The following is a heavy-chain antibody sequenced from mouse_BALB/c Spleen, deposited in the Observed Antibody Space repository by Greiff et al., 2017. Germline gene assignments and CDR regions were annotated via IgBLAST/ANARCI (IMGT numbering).Heavy chain of an antibody. Sequence: EVQLVESGPGLVKPSQSLSLTCSVTGYSITSGYYWNWIRQFPGNKLEWMGYISYDGSNNYNPSLKNRISITRDTSKNQFFLKLNSVTTEDTATYYCARGYDYAPWFDYWGQGTLVTVSA. CDR1: GYSITSGYY. CDR3: ARGYDYAPWFDY. D-gene: IGHD2-4*01. V-gene: IGHV3-6*02. CDR2: ISYDGSN. J-gene: IGHJ3*01.